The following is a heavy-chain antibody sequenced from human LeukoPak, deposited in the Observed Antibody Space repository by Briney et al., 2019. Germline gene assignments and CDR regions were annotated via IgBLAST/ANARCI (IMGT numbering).Heavy chain of an antibody. Sequence: SVKVSCKASGGTFSSYVISWVRQAPGQGLEWMGGIIPIFGTANYAQKFQGRVTITGNTSISTVYMELSSLRSEDTAVYYCVRIFYSNAFDIWGQGTMVTVSS. CDR2: IIPIFGTA. CDR1: GGTFSSYV. V-gene: IGHV1-69*06. J-gene: IGHJ3*02. D-gene: IGHD4-11*01. CDR3: VRIFYSNAFDI.